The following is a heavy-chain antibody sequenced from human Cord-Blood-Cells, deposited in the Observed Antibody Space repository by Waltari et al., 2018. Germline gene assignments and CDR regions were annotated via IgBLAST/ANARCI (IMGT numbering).Heavy chain of an antibody. CDR1: GFTFSSYS. CDR2: ISSSSSHI. Sequence: EVQLVESGGGLVKPGGSLRLSCAASGFTFSSYSMNWGRQAPGKGMEWVSSISSSSSHIYYADSVKGRFTISRDNAKNSLYLQMNSLRAEDTAVYYCARDSGDYVWGSYRYFDYWGQGTLVTVSS. D-gene: IGHD3-16*02. CDR3: ARDSGDYVWGSYRYFDY. V-gene: IGHV3-21*01. J-gene: IGHJ4*02.